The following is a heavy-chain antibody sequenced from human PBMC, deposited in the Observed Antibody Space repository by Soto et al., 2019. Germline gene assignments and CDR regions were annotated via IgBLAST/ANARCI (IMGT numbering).Heavy chain of an antibody. Sequence: EGQLVESGGGLVQPGGSLRLSCQVSGVTFRSYWMTWVRRAPGKGLEWVANINLDESEKYYVDAVKGRFTISRDNAKNSLPLDLRDLRANDTAVYYCARGAMAGNEVPGDWGQGTLVTVSS. CDR3: ARGAMAGNEVPGD. V-gene: IGHV3-7*05. CDR2: INLDESEK. J-gene: IGHJ1*01. CDR1: GVTFRSYW. D-gene: IGHD1-1*01.